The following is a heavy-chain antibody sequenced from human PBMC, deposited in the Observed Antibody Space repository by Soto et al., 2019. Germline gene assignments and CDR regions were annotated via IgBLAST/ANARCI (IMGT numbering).Heavy chain of an antibody. D-gene: IGHD6-6*01. CDR3: ARGRSIAARRLSWFDP. J-gene: IGHJ5*02. CDR1: GGSFSGYY. CDR2: INHSGST. V-gene: IGHV4-34*01. Sequence: LSLTCAVYGGSFSGYYWSWIRQPPGKGLEWIGEINHSGSTNYNPSLKSRVTISVDTSKNQFSLKLSSVTAADTAVYYCARGRSIAARRLSWFDPWAQGTLVPVSS.